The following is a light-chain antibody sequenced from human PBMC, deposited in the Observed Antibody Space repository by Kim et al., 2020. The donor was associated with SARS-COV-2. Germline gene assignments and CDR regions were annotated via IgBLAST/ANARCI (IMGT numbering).Light chain of an antibody. Sequence: SYELTQPPSVSVSPGQTASITCSGDKLGDKYAFWYQQKPGQSPVLIIYQDSKRPSGIPERFSGSNSGNTATLTISGTQAMDEADYYCQAWDSSTALVFGGGTQLTVL. CDR3: QAWDSSTALV. CDR2: QDS. CDR1: KLGDKY. J-gene: IGLJ2*01. V-gene: IGLV3-1*01.